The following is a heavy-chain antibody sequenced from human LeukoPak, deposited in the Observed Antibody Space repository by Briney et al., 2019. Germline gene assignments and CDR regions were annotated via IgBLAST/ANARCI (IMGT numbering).Heavy chain of an antibody. V-gene: IGHV4-39*07. J-gene: IGHJ5*02. CDR3: ARTYYDFWSGYSGVNWFDP. CDR2: INHSGST. Sequence: PSETLSLTCTVAGGSISSTTFYWGWIRQPPGKGLEWIGEINHSGSTNYNPSLKSRVTISVDTSKNQFSLKLSSVTAADTAVYYCARTYYDFWSGYSGVNWFDPWGQGTLVTVSS. CDR1: GGSISSTTFY. D-gene: IGHD3-3*01.